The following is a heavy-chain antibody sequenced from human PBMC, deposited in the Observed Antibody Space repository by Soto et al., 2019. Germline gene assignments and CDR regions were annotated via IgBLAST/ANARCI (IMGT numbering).Heavy chain of an antibody. J-gene: IGHJ4*02. CDR3: SRDRCSSTSCYPDY. Sequence: QVQLVQSGAEVKKPGASVKVSCKTSGYHFTRYYIHWVRQAPGKGLEWMGIINPTGGRATYAQKFQGRVSMTRDTSTTTVYMGLTGLKSEDTAVYFCSRDRCSSTSCYPDYCGQGTLVTVSS. D-gene: IGHD2-2*01. CDR1: GYHFTRYY. V-gene: IGHV1-46*03. CDR2: INPTGGRA.